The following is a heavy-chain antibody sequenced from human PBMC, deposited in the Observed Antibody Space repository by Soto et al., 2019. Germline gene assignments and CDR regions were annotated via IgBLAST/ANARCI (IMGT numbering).Heavy chain of an antibody. D-gene: IGHD6-13*01. CDR2: INHSGST. CDR1: GGSFSGYY. Sequence: KTSETLSLTCAVYGGSFSGYYWSWIRQPPGKGLEWIGEINHSGSTNYNPSLKSRVTISVDTSKNQFPLKLSSVTAADTAVYYCARGGPAAAGRIWFDPWGQGTMVTVYS. J-gene: IGHJ5*02. V-gene: IGHV4-34*01. CDR3: ARGGPAAAGRIWFDP.